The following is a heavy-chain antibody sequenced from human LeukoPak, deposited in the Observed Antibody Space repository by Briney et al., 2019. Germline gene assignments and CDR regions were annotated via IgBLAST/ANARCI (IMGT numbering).Heavy chain of an antibody. Sequence: ASVKVSCKASGYTFTNYGLIWVRQAPGQGLECLGWISTYNGHTKYTQKLQGRVTMTTDTSTSTAYMELRSLRSADTAVYYCARGAPPRRSYDSSGYYSYYFDYWGQGTLVTVSS. D-gene: IGHD3-22*01. J-gene: IGHJ4*02. CDR2: ISTYNGHT. CDR1: GYTFTNYG. CDR3: ARGAPPRRSYDSSGYYSYYFDY. V-gene: IGHV1-18*01.